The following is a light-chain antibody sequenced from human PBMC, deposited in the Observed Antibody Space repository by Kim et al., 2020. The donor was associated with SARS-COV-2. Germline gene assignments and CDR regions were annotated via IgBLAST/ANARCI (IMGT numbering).Light chain of an antibody. CDR2: RNN. CDR1: SSNIGSNY. J-gene: IGLJ3*02. CDR3: AAWDDSLSGWV. V-gene: IGLV1-47*01. Sequence: QSVLTQPPSASGTPGQRVTISCSGSSSNIGSNYVYWYQQLPGTAPKLLIYRNNQRPSGVPDRFSGSKSGTSASLASSGLRSEDEAEYYCAAWDDSLSGWVFGGGTKLTVL.